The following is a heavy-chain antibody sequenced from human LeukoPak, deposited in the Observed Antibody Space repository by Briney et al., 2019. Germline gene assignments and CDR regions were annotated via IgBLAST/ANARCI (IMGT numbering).Heavy chain of an antibody. CDR3: AREVRYYGDPNDAFGI. CDR1: GGSISSYY. J-gene: IGHJ3*02. Sequence: SETLSLTCTVSGGSISSYYWSWVRQPPGKGLEWIGYIYYSGSTNYNPSLKSRVTISVDTSKNQFSLKLSSVTAADTAVYYCAREVRYYGDPNDAFGIWGQGTMVTVSS. V-gene: IGHV4-59*01. D-gene: IGHD4-17*01. CDR2: IYYSGST.